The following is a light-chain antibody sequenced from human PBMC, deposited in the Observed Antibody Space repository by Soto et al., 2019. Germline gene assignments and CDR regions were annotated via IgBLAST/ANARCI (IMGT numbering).Light chain of an antibody. Sequence: DIQMTQSPSSLYASVGDRVTITCRASQSISSYLNWYQQKPGKAPKLLIHAASSLQSGVPSRFSGSGSGTDFTLTISSLQPEDFATYYCQQSYSTRWTFGQGTKVDI. CDR2: AAS. V-gene: IGKV1-39*01. CDR3: QQSYSTRWT. J-gene: IGKJ1*01. CDR1: QSISSY.